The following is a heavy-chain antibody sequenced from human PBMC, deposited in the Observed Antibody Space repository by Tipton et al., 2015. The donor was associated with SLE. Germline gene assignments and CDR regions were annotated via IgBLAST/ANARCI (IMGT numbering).Heavy chain of an antibody. V-gene: IGHV4-61*09. D-gene: IGHD3-3*01. J-gene: IGHJ6*02. CDR1: GGSISSGSYY. CDR3: ARDEWYGSYYYGMDV. CDR2: IYTSGST. Sequence: TLSLTCTVSGGSISSGSYYWSWIRQPAGKGLEWIGYIYTSGSTNYNPSLKSRVTISVDTSKNQFSLKLSSVTAADTAVYYCARDEWYGSYYYGMDVWGQGTMVTVSS.